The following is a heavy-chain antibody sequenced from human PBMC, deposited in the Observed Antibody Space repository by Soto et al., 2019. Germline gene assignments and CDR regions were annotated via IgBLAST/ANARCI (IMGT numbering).Heavy chain of an antibody. Sequence: KSGGSLRLSCAASGFTFSNAWMSWVRQAPGKGLEWVGRIKSKTDGGTTDYAAPVKGRFTISRDDSKNTLYLQMNSLKTEDTAVDYCTTDGDPYYYYYGMDVWGQGTTVTVSS. D-gene: IGHD4-17*01. CDR3: TTDGDPYYYYYGMDV. CDR2: IKSKTDGGTT. CDR1: GFTFSNAW. V-gene: IGHV3-15*01. J-gene: IGHJ6*02.